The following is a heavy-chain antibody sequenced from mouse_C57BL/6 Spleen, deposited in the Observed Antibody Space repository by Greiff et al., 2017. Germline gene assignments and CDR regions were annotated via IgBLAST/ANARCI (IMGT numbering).Heavy chain of an antibody. V-gene: IGHV5-4*03. CDR2: ISDGGSYT. Sequence: EVKLMESGGGLVKPGGSLKLSCAASGFTFSSYAMSWVRQTPEKRLEWVATISDGGSYTYYPDNVKGRFTIARDNAKNNLYLQMSHLKSEDTAMYYCARVWDAGYAVDYWGQGTSVTVSS. J-gene: IGHJ4*01. D-gene: IGHD4-1*01. CDR3: ARVWDAGYAVDY. CDR1: GFTFSSYA.